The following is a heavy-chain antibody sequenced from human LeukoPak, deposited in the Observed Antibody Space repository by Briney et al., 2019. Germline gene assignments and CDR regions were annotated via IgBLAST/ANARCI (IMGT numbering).Heavy chain of an antibody. J-gene: IGHJ3*01. CDR3: AKEEVAFDV. Sequence: GRSLRLSCAASGLPFSNYALHWVRQAPGKGLQWVALISYDGRDKYYSDSVKGRFTISRDNSKNTVDLQINTLTPEDTAVYYCAKEEVAFDVWGQGTMVTVSS. CDR1: GLPFSNYA. V-gene: IGHV3-30*18. CDR2: ISYDGRDK.